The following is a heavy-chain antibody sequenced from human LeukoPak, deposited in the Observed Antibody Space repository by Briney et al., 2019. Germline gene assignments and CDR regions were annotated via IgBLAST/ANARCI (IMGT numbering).Heavy chain of an antibody. CDR1: GFTFSSYV. J-gene: IGHJ4*02. Sequence: QPGGSLRLSCAASGFTFSSYVMHWVRQAPGKGLEWVALIWSDGSNQFYADSVKGRFTISRDNSLNTLYLVMNSLRAEDSAVYYCAKDSATVGFDSLDYWGQGTLVTVSS. V-gene: IGHV3-33*06. CDR2: IWSDGSNQ. CDR3: AKDSATVGFDSLDY. D-gene: IGHD3-9*01.